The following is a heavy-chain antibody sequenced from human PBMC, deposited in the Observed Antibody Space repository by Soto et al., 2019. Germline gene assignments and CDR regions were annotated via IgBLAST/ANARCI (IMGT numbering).Heavy chain of an antibody. CDR1: GFTFSSYG. V-gene: IGHV3-33*01. D-gene: IGHD2-21*02. CDR3: ARYLAYCGGDCSFPDY. CDR2: IWYDGSNK. J-gene: IGHJ4*02. Sequence: QVQLVESGGGVVQPGRSLRLSCAASGFTFSSYGMHWVRQAPGKELEWGAVIWYDGSNKYYADSVKGRFTISRANSKNTLYLQMNSLRDEDTAVYYCARYLAYCGGDCSFPDYWGQGTLVTVSS.